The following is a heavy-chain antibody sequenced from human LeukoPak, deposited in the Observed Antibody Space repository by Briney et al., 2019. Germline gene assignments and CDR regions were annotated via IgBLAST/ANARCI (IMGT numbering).Heavy chain of an antibody. CDR2: ISGSGGST. CDR3: AKGQLVRRDFDY. Sequence: GGSLRLSCAASGFTFSSYAMSWVRQAPGKGLEWVSAISGSGGSTYYADSVKGRFTTSRDNSKNTLYLQMNSLRAEDTAVYYCAKGQLVRRDFDYWGQGTLATVSS. V-gene: IGHV3-23*01. J-gene: IGHJ4*02. CDR1: GFTFSSYA. D-gene: IGHD6-6*01.